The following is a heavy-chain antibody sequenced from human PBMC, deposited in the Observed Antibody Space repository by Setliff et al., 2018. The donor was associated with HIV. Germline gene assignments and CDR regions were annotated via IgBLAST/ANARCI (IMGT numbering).Heavy chain of an antibody. Sequence: GASVKVSCKPSGYALATYDINWVRQAAGQGLEWMGWMNPYSGNTGYAQKFRGRITMTRDTSRGTAHMELRSLRSDDTAVYFCARGYASGSGSYYFDYWGQGTLVTVTS. D-gene: IGHD3-16*01. CDR2: MNPYSGNT. CDR3: ARGYASGSGSYYFDY. J-gene: IGHJ4*02. V-gene: IGHV1-8*02. CDR1: GYALATYD.